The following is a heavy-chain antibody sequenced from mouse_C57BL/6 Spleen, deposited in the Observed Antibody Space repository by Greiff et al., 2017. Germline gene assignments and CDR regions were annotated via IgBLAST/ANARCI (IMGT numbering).Heavy chain of an antibody. J-gene: IGHJ3*01. D-gene: IGHD1-1*01. CDR1: GFTFSSYG. CDR2: ISSGGSYT. CDR3: ARWDYDGSGYLAY. V-gene: IGHV5-6*01. Sequence: EVQLVESGGDLVKPGGSLKLSCAASGFTFSSYGMSWVRQTPDKRLEWVATISSGGSYTYYPDSVKGRFTISRDNAKNTLYLQMSSLKSEDTAMYDCARWDYDGSGYLAYWGQGTLVTVSA.